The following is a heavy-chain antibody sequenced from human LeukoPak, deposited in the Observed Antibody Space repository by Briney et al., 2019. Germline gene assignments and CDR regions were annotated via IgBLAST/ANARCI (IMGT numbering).Heavy chain of an antibody. CDR3: AKGGITVTTPEFDY. J-gene: IGHJ4*02. D-gene: IGHD4-17*01. V-gene: IGHV3-74*01. CDR1: GFTFSSYW. Sequence: PGGSLRLSCAASGFTFSSYWMHWVRQVPGKGLVWVARINPGGSSITYADSVKGRFTISRDNAKNSLYLQMNSLRAEDTALYYCAKGGITVTTPEFDYWGQGTLVTVSS. CDR2: INPGGSSI.